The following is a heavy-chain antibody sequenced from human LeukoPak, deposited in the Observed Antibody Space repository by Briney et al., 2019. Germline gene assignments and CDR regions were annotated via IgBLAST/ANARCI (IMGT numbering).Heavy chain of an antibody. J-gene: IGHJ4*02. V-gene: IGHV3-43*02. CDR3: AKESGKFDY. CDR2: ISADGGST. Sequence: GGSLTVYCVAPGLNFHDSAMHWVRQAPGKGLEWVSLISADGGSTFSADSVKGRFSISRDNSKNSLYLQMNSLRSEDTAMYYCAKESGKFDYWGQGTLVAVSS. CDR1: GLNFHDSA.